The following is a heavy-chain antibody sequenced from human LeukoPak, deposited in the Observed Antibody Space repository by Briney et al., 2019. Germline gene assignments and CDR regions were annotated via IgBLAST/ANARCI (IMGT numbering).Heavy chain of an antibody. D-gene: IGHD3-22*01. Sequence: PGGSLRLSCAASGFTFSTYAVSWVRQAPGKGLEWVSGISVKSNRTYYADSVEGRFTISTDISKNTLYLQMNSLRAEDTAVYYCARDGYDSSGLFDYWGQGTLVTVSS. CDR1: GFTFSTYA. J-gene: IGHJ4*02. V-gene: IGHV3-23*01. CDR2: ISVKSNRT. CDR3: ARDGYDSSGLFDY.